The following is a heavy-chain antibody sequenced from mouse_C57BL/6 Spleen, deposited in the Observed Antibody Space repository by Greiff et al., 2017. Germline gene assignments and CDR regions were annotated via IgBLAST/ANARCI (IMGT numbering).Heavy chain of an antibody. J-gene: IGHJ3*01. CDR3: ARGRYYGSSYGWFAY. D-gene: IGHD1-1*01. V-gene: IGHV14-2*01. CDR2: IDPEDGET. CDR1: GFNIKDYY. Sequence: EVQVVASGAELVKPGASVKLSCTASGFNIKDYYMHWVKQRTEQGLEWIGRIDPEDGETKYAPKFQGKATITADTSSNTAYLQLSSLTSEDTAVYYCARGRYYGSSYGWFAYWGQGTLVTVSA.